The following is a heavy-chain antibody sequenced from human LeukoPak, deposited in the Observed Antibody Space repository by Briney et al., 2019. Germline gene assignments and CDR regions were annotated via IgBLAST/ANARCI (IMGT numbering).Heavy chain of an antibody. Sequence: ASVKVSCKASGYTFTGYYMHWVRQAPGQGLEWTGWINPNSGGTDYAQNFQGRVTMTRDTSISTAYMELIRLRPDDTAVYYCARLYYYDNSGYKYNWFDPWGQGTLVTVSS. CDR1: GYTFTGYY. CDR2: INPNSGGT. J-gene: IGHJ5*02. V-gene: IGHV1-2*02. CDR3: ARLYYYDNSGYKYNWFDP. D-gene: IGHD3-22*01.